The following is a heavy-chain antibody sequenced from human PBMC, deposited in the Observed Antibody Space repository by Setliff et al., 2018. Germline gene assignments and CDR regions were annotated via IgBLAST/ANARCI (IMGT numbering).Heavy chain of an antibody. CDR2: ISSSSGLI. CDR3: ARAKGNDYSMDV. J-gene: IGHJ6*03. V-gene: IGHV3-48*04. CDR1: GFTFSTYA. Sequence: PGGSLRLSCAASGFTFSTYAMNWLRQAPGKGLEWVSYISSSSGLIYYAGSVKGRFTISRDNAKNTLYLQMNSLRADDTAVYYCARAKGNDYSMDVWGKGTTVTVSS.